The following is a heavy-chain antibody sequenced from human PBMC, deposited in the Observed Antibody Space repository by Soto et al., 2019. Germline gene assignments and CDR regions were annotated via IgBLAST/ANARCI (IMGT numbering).Heavy chain of an antibody. D-gene: IGHD1-26*01. CDR3: AKESVGGSYYSGL. J-gene: IGHJ4*02. Sequence: WCSPRISRASSGFTFSCYSMKWVRQAPGKGLEWVSYISSGSSTIYYADSVKGRFTISRDNSKNTLHLEMNSLRAEDTAVYYCAKESVGGSYYSGLWGQGTLVTVSS. CDR2: ISSGSSTI. V-gene: IGHV3-48*01. CDR1: GFTFSCYS.